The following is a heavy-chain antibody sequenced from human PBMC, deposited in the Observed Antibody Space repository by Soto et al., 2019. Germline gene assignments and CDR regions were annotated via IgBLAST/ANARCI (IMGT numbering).Heavy chain of an antibody. CDR2: MNPNSGNT. J-gene: IGHJ4*02. CDR1: GYTLTSYD. Sequence: GASVKVSCKASGYTLTSYDINWVRQATGQGLEWMGWMNPNSGNTGYAQKFQGRVTMTRNTSISTAYVELSSLRSEDTAVYYCARVESSGYYSHFDYWGQGTLVTVSS. CDR3: ARVESSGYYSHFDY. V-gene: IGHV1-8*01. D-gene: IGHD3-22*01.